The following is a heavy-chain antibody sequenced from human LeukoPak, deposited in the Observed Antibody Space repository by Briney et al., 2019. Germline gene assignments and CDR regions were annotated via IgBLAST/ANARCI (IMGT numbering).Heavy chain of an antibody. CDR3: ARDKPSSSGISSDY. Sequence: LEASVKVSCKASGYTFTGYYMHWVRQAPGQGLEWMGWINPNSGGTNYAQKFQGRVTMTRDTSISTAYMELSRLRSDDTAVYYCARDKPSSSGISSDYWGQGTLVTVSS. V-gene: IGHV1-2*03. CDR2: INPNSGGT. CDR1: GYTFTGYY. J-gene: IGHJ4*02. D-gene: IGHD6-19*01.